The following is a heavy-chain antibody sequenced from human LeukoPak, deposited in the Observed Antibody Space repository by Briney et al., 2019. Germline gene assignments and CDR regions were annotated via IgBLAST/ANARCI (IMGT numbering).Heavy chain of an antibody. Sequence: PSETLSLTCTVSGGSISSGGYYWSWIRQPPGKGLEWIGYIYHSGSTYYNPSLKSRVTISVDRSKNQFSLKLSSVTAADTAVYYCAREQAGYDILTGYYSADAFDIWGQGTMVTVSS. J-gene: IGHJ3*02. CDR3: AREQAGYDILTGYYSADAFDI. V-gene: IGHV4-30-2*01. D-gene: IGHD3-9*01. CDR1: GGSISSGGYY. CDR2: IYHSGST.